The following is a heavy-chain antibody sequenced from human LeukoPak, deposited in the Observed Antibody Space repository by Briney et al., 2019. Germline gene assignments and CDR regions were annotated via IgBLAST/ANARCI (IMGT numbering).Heavy chain of an antibody. CDR1: GFSFSGHW. CDR2: ISPTGSTT. V-gene: IGHV3-74*01. CDR3: ARGPNSNWSGLDF. Sequence: GGSLRLSCTASGFSFSGHWMHWARQLPGKGLVWVSRISPTGSTTSYADSVKGRFTVSRDNAKNTLYLQVNNLRAEDTAVHYCARGPNSNWSGLDFWGQGTLLTVSS. J-gene: IGHJ4*02. D-gene: IGHD6-6*01.